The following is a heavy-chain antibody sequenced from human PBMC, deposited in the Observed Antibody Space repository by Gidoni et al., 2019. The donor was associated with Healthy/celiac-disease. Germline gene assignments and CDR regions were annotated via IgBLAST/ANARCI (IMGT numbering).Heavy chain of an antibody. D-gene: IGHD3-3*01. V-gene: IGHV4-34*01. CDR1: GGSFCGYY. Sequence: QVQLQQWGAGLLKPSETLSLTCAVYGGSFCGYYWSWIRQPPGKGLEWIGEINHSGSTNYNPSLKSRVTISVDTPKNQFSLKLSSVTAADTAVYYCARERGRIWSGYYRGQNYGMDVWGQGTTVTVSS. CDR3: ARERGRIWSGYYRGQNYGMDV. J-gene: IGHJ6*02. CDR2: INHSGST.